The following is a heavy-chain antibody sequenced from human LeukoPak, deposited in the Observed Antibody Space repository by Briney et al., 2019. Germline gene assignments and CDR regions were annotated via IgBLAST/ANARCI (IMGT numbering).Heavy chain of an antibody. CDR1: GFTFSSYS. CDR3: ARGYCSGGSCYSNAFDI. Sequence: GGSLRLSCAASGFTFSSYSMNWVRQAPGKGLEWVSSISSSSSYIYYADSVKGRFTISRDNAKNSLYLQMNSLRAEDTAVYYCARGYCSGGSCYSNAFDIWGQGTMVTVSS. V-gene: IGHV3-21*01. J-gene: IGHJ3*02. CDR2: ISSSSSYI. D-gene: IGHD2-15*01.